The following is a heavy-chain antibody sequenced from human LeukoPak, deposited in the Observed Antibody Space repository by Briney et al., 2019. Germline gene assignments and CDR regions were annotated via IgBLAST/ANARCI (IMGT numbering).Heavy chain of an antibody. CDR3: TTEIWGGAMNNAFDI. J-gene: IGHJ3*02. CDR1: GITVSNVW. CDR2: IKSKTDNGTI. D-gene: IGHD3-16*01. V-gene: IGHV3-15*01. Sequence: GGSLRLSCVASGITVSNVWMSWVRQGTGKGLEWIGRIKSKTDNGTIDYAAPVRGRFTISRDDSENTLYLQMSSLKTEDTAVYYCTTEIWGGAMNNAFDIWGQGTMVTVSS.